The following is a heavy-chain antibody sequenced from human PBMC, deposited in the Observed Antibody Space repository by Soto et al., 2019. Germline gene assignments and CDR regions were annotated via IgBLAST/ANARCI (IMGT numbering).Heavy chain of an antibody. Sequence: QVQLVESGGGVVQPGRSLRLSCAASGFSISRSAMHWVRQAPGKGLEWMAVIAYDGSNKWYADSAKGRFTISRDNSKNTLYLDMSSLRAEDTAIYFCARDLQAGDDNVNWFAPWGQGTLVTVSS. V-gene: IGHV3-30-3*01. D-gene: IGHD1-1*01. J-gene: IGHJ5*02. CDR2: IAYDGSNK. CDR1: GFSISRSA. CDR3: ARDLQAGDDNVNWFAP.